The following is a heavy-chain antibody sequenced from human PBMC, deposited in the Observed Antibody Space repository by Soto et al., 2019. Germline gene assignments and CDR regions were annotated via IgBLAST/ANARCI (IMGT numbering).Heavy chain of an antibody. CDR1: GATFNSCY. D-gene: IGHD5-18*01. V-gene: IGHV1-46*02. J-gene: IGHJ6*02. Sequence: ASVKVSCKVSGATFNSCYMHWWCQGRRQGQKWMGIINPSGGSTSYAQKFQSRVTMTRDTSTSTVYIELSSLRSDDTAVYFCASSSPSGYSYGYYYYGMDVWSQGTTVT. CDR2: INPSGGST. CDR3: ASSSPSGYSYGYYYYGMDV.